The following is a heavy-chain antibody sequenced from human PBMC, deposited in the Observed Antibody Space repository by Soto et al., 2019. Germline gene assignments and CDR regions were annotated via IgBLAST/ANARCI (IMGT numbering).Heavy chain of an antibody. J-gene: IGHJ1*01. Sequence: EAQLVESGGGLVQPGRSLRLSCAASGFTFDDYAMHWVRQVPGKGLEWVSGINWNSGSIGYGDSVKGRFVISRDNAKNSLHLQMNSLSAEDTAFYYCVKDESINWYSGHFRHWGQGTLVTVSS. CDR3: VKDESINWYSGHFRH. V-gene: IGHV3-9*01. CDR1: GFTFDDYA. CDR2: INWNSGSI. D-gene: IGHD6-13*01.